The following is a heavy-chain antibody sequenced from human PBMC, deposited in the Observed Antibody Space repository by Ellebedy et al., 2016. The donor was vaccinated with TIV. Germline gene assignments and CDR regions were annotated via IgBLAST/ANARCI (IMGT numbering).Heavy chain of an antibody. CDR1: GFTFSSYW. J-gene: IGHJ6*02. CDR2: INSDGSDT. D-gene: IGHD3-22*01. Sequence: GGSLRLXXAASGFTFSSYWMNWVRQAPGKGLVWVSRINSDGSDTNHADSVKGRFTISRDNAENTLYLQMSGLRAEDTAVYYCARGVSYYHDSSGYGTVWGQGTTVTVSS. CDR3: ARGVSYYHDSSGYGTV. V-gene: IGHV3-74*01.